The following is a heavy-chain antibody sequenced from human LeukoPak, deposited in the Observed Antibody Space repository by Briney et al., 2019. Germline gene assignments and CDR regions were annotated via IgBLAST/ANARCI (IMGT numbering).Heavy chain of an antibody. D-gene: IGHD5-18*01. V-gene: IGHV4-39*01. CDR1: GGSISSSSYY. J-gene: IGHJ4*02. Sequence: SETLSLTCTVSGGSISSSSYYWGWIRQPPGKGLEWIGSIYQSGSTFYNPSLKSRVTISVDTSKNQFSLKLSSVTAADTAVYYCARLELWVDYWGQGTLVTVAS. CDR3: ARLELWVDY. CDR2: IYQSGST.